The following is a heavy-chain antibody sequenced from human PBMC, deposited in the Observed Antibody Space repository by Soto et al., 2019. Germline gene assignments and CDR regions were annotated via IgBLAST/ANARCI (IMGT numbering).Heavy chain of an antibody. J-gene: IGHJ5*02. V-gene: IGHV3-72*01. CDR1: GFSFSDHY. CDR3: ANSLPSSKWSGFYP. CDR2: TRNKAYSYTT. Sequence: EVQLVESGGGLVQPGGSLRLSCAASGFSFSDHYMDWVRQAPGKGLEWVGRTRNKAYSYTTEYAASLRGRFTISRDDSKDSLYLQINSLKTEDTAVYYCANSLPSSKWSGFYPRGQGTLVTVSS. D-gene: IGHD6-13*01.